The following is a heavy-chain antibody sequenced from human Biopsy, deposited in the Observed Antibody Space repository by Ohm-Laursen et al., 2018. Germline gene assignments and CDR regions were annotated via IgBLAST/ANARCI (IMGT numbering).Heavy chain of an antibody. V-gene: IGHV3-11*01. CDR2: ISSRTNTI. Sequence: SLGLSCAASGFTFSDYYMSWIRQTPGKGLKWVSYISSRTNTIYYADSVKGRFTISRDNAKNSLYLQMNRLRAEDTAVYYCARGSFAPDFWGQGTLVTVSS. CDR1: GFTFSDYY. D-gene: IGHD2/OR15-2a*01. CDR3: ARGSFAPDF. J-gene: IGHJ4*02.